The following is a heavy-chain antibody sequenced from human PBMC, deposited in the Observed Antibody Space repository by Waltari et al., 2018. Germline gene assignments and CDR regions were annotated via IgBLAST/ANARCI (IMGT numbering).Heavy chain of an antibody. CDR3: ARDPMAYSYVPWYFDY. Sequence: EVQLVESGGGLVQSGGSLRLSCTGSGFTFSGYWMTWVRQAPGKGLEWVANIKQDGSGKYYVDSVKGRFTISRDNAKNSLYLQMSSLRAEDTAVYYCARDPMAYSYVPWYFDYWGQGALVTVSS. J-gene: IGHJ4*02. CDR1: GFTFSGYW. CDR2: IKQDGSGK. D-gene: IGHD5-18*01. V-gene: IGHV3-7*01.